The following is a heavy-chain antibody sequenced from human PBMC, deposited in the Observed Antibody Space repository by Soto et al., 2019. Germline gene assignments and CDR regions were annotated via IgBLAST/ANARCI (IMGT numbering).Heavy chain of an antibody. CDR1: GFTFSDYY. CDR3: AALLCSSTSCTHYYGMDV. Sequence: QVQLVESGGGLVKPGGSLRLSCAASGFTFSDYYMSWIRQAPGKGLEWVSYISSSSSYIYYADSVKGRFTISRDNAKNSLYLQMNSLRAEDTAVYYCAALLCSSTSCTHYYGMDVWGQGTTVTVSS. V-gene: IGHV3-11*06. J-gene: IGHJ6*02. CDR2: ISSSSSYI. D-gene: IGHD2-2*01.